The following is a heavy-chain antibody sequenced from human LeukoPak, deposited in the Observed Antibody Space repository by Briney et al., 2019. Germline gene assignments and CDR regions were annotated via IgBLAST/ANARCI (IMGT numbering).Heavy chain of an antibody. J-gene: IGHJ4*02. CDR1: GFTFSNAW. CDR3: TSDSNPHIVVEPAATDY. V-gene: IGHV3-15*01. CDR2: IKSKTDGGTT. D-gene: IGHD2-2*01. Sequence: PGGSLRLSCAASGFTFSNAWMSWVRQAPGKGLEWVGRIKSKTDGGTTDYAAPVKGRFTISRDDSKNTLYLQMNSLKTEDTAVYYCTSDSNPHIVVEPAATDYWGQGTLVTVSP.